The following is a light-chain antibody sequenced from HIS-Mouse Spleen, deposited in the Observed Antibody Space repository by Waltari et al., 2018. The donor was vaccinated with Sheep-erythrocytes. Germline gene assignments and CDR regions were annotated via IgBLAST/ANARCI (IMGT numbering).Light chain of an antibody. J-gene: IGLJ2*01. CDR2: DDS. CDR1: NIGSKS. V-gene: IGLV3-21*03. CDR3: QVWDSSSDHPVV. Sequence: SYVLTQPPSVSVAPGKPARITCGGNNIGSKSVHWNQQKQGQAPVLVVYDDSDRPSGVPERFSGSNSGNTATLTISRVEAGDEADYYCQVWDSSSDHPVVFGGGTKLTVL.